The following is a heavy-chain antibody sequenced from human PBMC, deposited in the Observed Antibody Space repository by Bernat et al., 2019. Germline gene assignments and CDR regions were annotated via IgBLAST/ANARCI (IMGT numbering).Heavy chain of an antibody. CDR2: ISGSSSTI. V-gene: IGHV3-48*01. J-gene: IGHJ4*02. CDR3: ARVWTDSNGWYRFDY. Sequence: EVQLVESGGGLVHPGGSLILSCAASGFTFSNYNMNWVRQAPGKGLEWVSFISGSSSTIYYADSVRGRTTVSRDNAKNSLYLQMTSLRVEDTAVYYCARVWTDSNGWYRFDYWGQGAPVIVSS. CDR1: GFTFSNYN. D-gene: IGHD6-19*01.